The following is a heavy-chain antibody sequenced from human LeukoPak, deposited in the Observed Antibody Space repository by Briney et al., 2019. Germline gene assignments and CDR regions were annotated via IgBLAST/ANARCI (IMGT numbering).Heavy chain of an antibody. Sequence: PGGSLRLSCAASGFTFGTYWMSWVRQAPGKGLEWVANIKGDGSDKNYVDSVKGRFTISRDNAKNSLSLQMNSLRAEDMAVYYCARPSDTENYWRAFDYWGQGTLVSVSS. CDR1: GFTFGTYW. J-gene: IGHJ4*02. CDR3: ARPSDTENYWRAFDY. V-gene: IGHV3-7*01. CDR2: IKGDGSDK. D-gene: IGHD5-18*01.